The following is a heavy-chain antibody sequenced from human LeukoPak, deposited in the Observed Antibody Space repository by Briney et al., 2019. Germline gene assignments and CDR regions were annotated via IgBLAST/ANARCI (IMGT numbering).Heavy chain of an antibody. CDR1: EFTFSGYD. CDR2: ISSSGSTI. J-gene: IGHJ6*04. CDR3: AELGITMIGGV. D-gene: IGHD3-10*02. Sequence: TGGSLRLSCAASEFTFSGYDMHWVRQAPGKGLEWVSYISSSGSTIYYADSVKGRFTISRDNAKNSLYLQMNSLRAEDTAVYYCAELGITMIGGVWGKGTTVTISS. V-gene: IGHV3-48*03.